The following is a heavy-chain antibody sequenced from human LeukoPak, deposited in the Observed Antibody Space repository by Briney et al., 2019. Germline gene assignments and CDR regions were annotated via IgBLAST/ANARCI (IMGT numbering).Heavy chain of an antibody. CDR2: FYNSGRS. CDR3: TRGAGWLIDY. V-gene: IGHV4-59*01. D-gene: IGHD3-16*01. Sequence: SETLSLTCTVSDDSISDYYRGWIRQPPGKGLEWIGYFYNSGRSTYNPSLKSRVSISADTSKNHFSLKLNSVTTADTAVYYCTRGAGWLIDYWGQGILVTVSS. CDR1: DDSISDYY. J-gene: IGHJ4*02.